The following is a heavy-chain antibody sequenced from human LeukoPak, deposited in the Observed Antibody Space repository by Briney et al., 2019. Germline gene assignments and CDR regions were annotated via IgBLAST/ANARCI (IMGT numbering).Heavy chain of an antibody. D-gene: IGHD3-10*01. CDR2: IKSKTDGETT. CDR1: GFTFTNAW. V-gene: IGHV3-15*01. CDR3: TTDLGTYYHGSQRLIPIDY. J-gene: IGHJ4*02. Sequence: GGSLRLSWVDSGFTFTNAWMSWVRQAPGKGLEWIGRIKSKTDGETTNYAEPVRGRFTISRDDSKSAVYLQMNSLKIEDTAVYYCTTDLGTYYHGSQRLIPIDYWGQGTLVTVSS.